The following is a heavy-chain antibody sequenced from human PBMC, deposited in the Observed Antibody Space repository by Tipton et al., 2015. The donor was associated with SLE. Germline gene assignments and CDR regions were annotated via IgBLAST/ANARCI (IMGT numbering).Heavy chain of an antibody. CDR2: IYYSGST. CDR1: GDSISSGNYY. D-gene: IGHD6-6*01. CDR3: ARGSGSSSAHYYYYYMDV. J-gene: IGHJ6*03. Sequence: TLSLTCTVSGDSISSGNYYWNWIRQPPGKGLEWIGYIYYSGSTNYNPSLKSRVTISVDTSKNQFSLKLSSVTAADTAVYYCARGSGSSSAHYYYYYMDVWGKGTTVTVSS. V-gene: IGHV4-61*01.